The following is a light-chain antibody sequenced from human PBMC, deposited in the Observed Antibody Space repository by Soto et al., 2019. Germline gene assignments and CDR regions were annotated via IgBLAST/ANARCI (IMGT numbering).Light chain of an antibody. V-gene: IGKV1-12*01. CDR2: SAS. Sequence: DIQLTQSPSFLSASVGDRVTITCRASQGISNWLAWYRQKPGKAPDLLISSASSLQSGVPSRFSGSGSGTDFTLTISSLQPEDFAIYYCQQTHSFPITFGQGTRLEI. CDR3: QQTHSFPIT. CDR1: QGISNW. J-gene: IGKJ5*01.